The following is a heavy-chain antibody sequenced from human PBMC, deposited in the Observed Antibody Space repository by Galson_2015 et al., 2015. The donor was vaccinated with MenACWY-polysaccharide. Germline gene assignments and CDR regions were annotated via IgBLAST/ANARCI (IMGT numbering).Heavy chain of an antibody. J-gene: IGHJ4*02. V-gene: IGHV3-23*01. Sequence: SLRNSYAASGFTFSCFALSWGPQTPVRGRERVSGISGSGGSTYYADSVKGRFTISRDKSKNTLYLQMNSLRAEDTAVYYCAKAEHSGSHGGLDYWGQGTLVTVSS. CDR2: ISGSGGST. CDR3: AKAEHSGSHGGLDY. D-gene: IGHD1-26*01. CDR1: GFTFSCFA.